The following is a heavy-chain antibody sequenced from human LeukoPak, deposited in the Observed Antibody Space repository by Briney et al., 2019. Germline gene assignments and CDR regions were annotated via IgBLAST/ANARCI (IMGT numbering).Heavy chain of an antibody. V-gene: IGHV3-15*01. CDR1: GFTFSSYA. J-gene: IGHJ3*02. Sequence: GGSLRLSCAASGFTFSSYAMSWFRQAPGKGLEWVGRIKKETDGGTTDYAAPVKGRFTISRDDSKNTLYLQVNNLKIEDTALYYCTTDRVVVSTRMAAFDIWGQGTMVIVSS. CDR3: TTDRVVVSTRMAAFDI. CDR2: IKKETDGGTT. D-gene: IGHD2-15*01.